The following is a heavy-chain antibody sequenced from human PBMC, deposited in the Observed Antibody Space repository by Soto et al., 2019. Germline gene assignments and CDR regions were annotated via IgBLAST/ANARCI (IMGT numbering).Heavy chain of an antibody. J-gene: IGHJ6*03. CDR2: MNPNSGNT. V-gene: IGHV1-8*01. D-gene: IGHD3-3*01. Sequence: ASVTVSCQASGYTFTSYDINWVRQATGQGLEWMGWMNPNSGNTGYAQKFQGRVTMTRNTSISTAYMELSSLRSEDTAVYYCARDVSRNPYDFWSTPYYYYYYMDVWGKGTTVTVSS. CDR3: ARDVSRNPYDFWSTPYYYYYYMDV. CDR1: GYTFTSYD.